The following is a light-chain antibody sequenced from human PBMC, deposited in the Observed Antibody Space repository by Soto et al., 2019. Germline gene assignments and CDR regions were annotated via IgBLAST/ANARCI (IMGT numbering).Light chain of an antibody. CDR2: EVT. V-gene: IGLV2-8*01. CDR3: LSYAGNNHGD. CDR1: SCDVGAYNY. J-gene: IGLJ1*01. Sequence: QSALTQPPSASGSPGQSVTISCTGTSCDVGAYNYFSWYQQYPGKAPKLIIYEVTKRPSGVPDRFSGSQSGNTASLTVSGLQVEDEAEYYCLSYAGNNHGDFGTGTKVTVL.